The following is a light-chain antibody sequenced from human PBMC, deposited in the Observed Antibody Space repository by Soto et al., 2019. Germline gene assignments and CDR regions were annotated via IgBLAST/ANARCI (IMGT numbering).Light chain of an antibody. CDR2: EGS. CDR3: CSYAGSSTFV. CDR1: SSDVGSYNL. Sequence: QSVLTQPASVSGSPGQSITISCTGTSSDVGSYNLVSWYQQHPGKAPKLMIYEGSKRPSGVSNRFSGSKSGNTASLTISGLQAEDEADYYCCSYAGSSTFVFGTGTKVXVL. V-gene: IGLV2-23*03. J-gene: IGLJ1*01.